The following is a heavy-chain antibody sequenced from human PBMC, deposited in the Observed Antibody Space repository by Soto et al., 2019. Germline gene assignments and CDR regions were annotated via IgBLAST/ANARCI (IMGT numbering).Heavy chain of an antibody. CDR3: ARYRREAVAGYTLDN. CDR2: VYNSGST. CDR1: GGSISSNY. V-gene: IGHV4-59*01. D-gene: IGHD6-13*01. Sequence: SETLSLTCTVSGGSISSNYWTWIRQPPGKGLEWIGYVYNSGSTNYNPSLRSRVTISGDTSKSQFSLKVNSMTAADTAVYYCARYRREAVAGYTLDNWGQGILVTVSS. J-gene: IGHJ4*02.